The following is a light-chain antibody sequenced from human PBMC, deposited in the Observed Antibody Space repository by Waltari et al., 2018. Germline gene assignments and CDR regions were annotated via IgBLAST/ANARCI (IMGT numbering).Light chain of an antibody. J-gene: IGKJ2*01. Sequence: DILLTQSPDSLPVSLGERATICATSSQSVLSTSNDINYFTWYKQKLGQPPKLLISWASTRASGVSARFSGGGSGTYITRTITSVHADDVAIYYWQQYYSTPYTFGQGTKLEIK. CDR1: QSVLSTSNDINY. V-gene: IGKV4-1*01. CDR3: QQYYSTPYT. CDR2: WAS.